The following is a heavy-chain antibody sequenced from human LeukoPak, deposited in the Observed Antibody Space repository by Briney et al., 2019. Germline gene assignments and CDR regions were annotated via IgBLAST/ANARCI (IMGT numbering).Heavy chain of an antibody. D-gene: IGHD1-1*01. Sequence: ETLSLTCAVYGGFFSGYYWSWVRQATGKGPEWLVNIKQEGSEKYYVGCVKGRFTISRDNAKNSLYLQMNSLRAEDTAVYYCASLVQLEVAVVGPLRAFDIWGQGTMVTVSS. CDR2: IKQEGSEK. CDR1: GGFFSGYY. CDR3: ASLVQLEVAVVGPLRAFDI. V-gene: IGHV3-7*01. J-gene: IGHJ3*02.